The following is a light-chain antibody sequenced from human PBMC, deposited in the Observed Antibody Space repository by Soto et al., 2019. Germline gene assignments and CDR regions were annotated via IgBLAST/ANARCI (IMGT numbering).Light chain of an antibody. J-gene: IGKJ2*01. CDR3: QQRSNRPPYT. Sequence: EIVLTQSPATLSLSPGERATLSCRASQSVSSYLTWYQQKPSQAPRLLIYDASNRATGIPARFSGSGSGTDFTLTISSLEPEDFAVYYCQQRSNRPPYTFGQGTKLEIK. V-gene: IGKV3-11*01. CDR2: DAS. CDR1: QSVSSY.